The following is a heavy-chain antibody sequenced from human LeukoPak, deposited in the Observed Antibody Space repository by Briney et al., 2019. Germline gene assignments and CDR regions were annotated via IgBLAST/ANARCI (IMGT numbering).Heavy chain of an antibody. Sequence: GGSLRLSCAASGLAFSAYKMHWVRQAPRKGLVWVSRISTDGYTTDYADFVQGRFTASRDNTKNTWSLEMNSLRAEDTAVYYCAKDSGSGSWYYFDYWGQGTLVTVSS. V-gene: IGHV3-74*01. CDR2: ISTDGYTT. J-gene: IGHJ4*02. CDR1: GLAFSAYK. D-gene: IGHD3-10*01. CDR3: AKDSGSGSWYYFDY.